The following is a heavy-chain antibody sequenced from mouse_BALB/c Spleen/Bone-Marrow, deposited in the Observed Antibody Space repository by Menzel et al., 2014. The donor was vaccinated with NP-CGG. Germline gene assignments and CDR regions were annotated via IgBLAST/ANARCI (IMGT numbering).Heavy chain of an antibody. V-gene: IGHV2-9*02. J-gene: IGHJ4*01. D-gene: IGHD2-4*01. CDR2: IWAGGST. CDR1: GFSLTSYG. CDR3: ARSGLRRPAMDY. Sequence: VMLVESGPGLVAPSQRLSITCTVSGFSLTSYGVHWVRQPPGKGLEWLGVIWAGGSTNYNSALMSRLSISKDNSKSQVFLKMNSLQIDDTAMYYCARSGLRRPAMDYWGQGTSVTVSS.